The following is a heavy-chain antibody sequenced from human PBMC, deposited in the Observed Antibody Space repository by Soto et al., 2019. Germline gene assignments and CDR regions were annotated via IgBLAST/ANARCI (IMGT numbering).Heavy chain of an antibody. CDR3: AREDQWLPDY. Sequence: QVQLVQSEAELKQPGASVKISCKASGYIFTTSAIHWVRQAPGQGLEWMGIVNPSGGTTTYAQKLQGRVTMTRDTYTTTVYMELSSLRFDDTAVYYCAREDQWLPDYWGQRTLVSVSS. CDR1: GYIFTTSA. V-gene: IGHV1-46*01. D-gene: IGHD6-19*01. CDR2: VNPSGGTT. J-gene: IGHJ4*02.